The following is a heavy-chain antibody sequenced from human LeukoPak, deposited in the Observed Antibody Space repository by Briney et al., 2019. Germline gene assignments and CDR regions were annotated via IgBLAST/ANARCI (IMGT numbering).Heavy chain of an antibody. CDR1: GYTFTSYG. CDR2: ISAYNGNT. Sequence: EASVKVSCKASGYTFTSYGISWVRQAPGQGLEWMGWISAYNGNTNYARKLQGRVTMTTDTSTSTAYMELRSLRSDDTAVYYCARDRTITMVRGVITKMVYWGQGTLVTVSS. J-gene: IGHJ4*02. V-gene: IGHV1-18*01. D-gene: IGHD3-10*01. CDR3: ARDRTITMVRGVITKMVY.